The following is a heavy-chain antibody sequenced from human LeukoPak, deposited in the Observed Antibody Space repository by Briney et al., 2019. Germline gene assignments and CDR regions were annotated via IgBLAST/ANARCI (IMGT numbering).Heavy chain of an antibody. V-gene: IGHV3-23*01. D-gene: IGHD1-26*01. CDR3: ARELREHGVFDI. J-gene: IGHJ3*02. CDR1: GFTFSTFA. CDR2: IFPSGGEI. Sequence: GGSLRLSCAASGFTFSTFAMIWVRQPPGKGLEGVSSIFPSGGEIHYADSVRGRFTISRDNSKSTLSLQMNSLRVEDTAVYYCARELREHGVFDIWGQGIMVTVSS.